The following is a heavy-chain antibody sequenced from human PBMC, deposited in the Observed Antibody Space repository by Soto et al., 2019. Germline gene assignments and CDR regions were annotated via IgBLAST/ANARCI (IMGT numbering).Heavy chain of an antibody. J-gene: IGHJ6*02. V-gene: IGHV4-59*01. CDR1: GGSISSYY. Sequence: TLSLTCTVSGGSISSYYWGWIWQPPGKGLEWIGYIYYSGSTNYNPSLKSRVTISVDTSKNQFSLKLSSVTAADTAVYYCARAVIRQYQLSCMDVWGQGTTVTVSS. CDR3: ARAVIRQYQLSCMDV. D-gene: IGHD2-2*01. CDR2: IYYSGST.